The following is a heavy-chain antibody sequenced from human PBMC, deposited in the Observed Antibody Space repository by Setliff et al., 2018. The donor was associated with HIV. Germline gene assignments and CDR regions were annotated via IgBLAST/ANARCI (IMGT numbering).Heavy chain of an antibody. J-gene: IGHJ5*02. Sequence: NPSETLSLTCTVSGGSMNSDSYSWTWLRQPAGKGPELIGHIYVGGSVIYNPSLASRVTISMVPSKNQFSLDLSSVTAADTAKYYCAIAKTIGVSAVFFDPWGQGRPVTVSS. CDR3: AIAKTIGVSAVFFDP. V-gene: IGHV4-61*09. CDR2: IYVGGSV. CDR1: GGSMNSDSYS. D-gene: IGHD3-3*01.